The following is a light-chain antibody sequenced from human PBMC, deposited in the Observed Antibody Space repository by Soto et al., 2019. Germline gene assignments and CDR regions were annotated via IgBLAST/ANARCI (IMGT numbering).Light chain of an antibody. CDR1: SNDVGGHNF. CDR2: DVS. V-gene: IGLV2-14*01. CDR3: SSYTSSSTVV. J-gene: IGLJ2*01. Sequence: QSVLTQPASVSGSPGQSITIFCTGTSNDVGGHNFVSWYQQHSGTAPKLMIYDVSNRPSGVSNRFSGSKSGNTASLTISGLQAEDEADYYCSSYTSSSTVVFGGGTKLTVL.